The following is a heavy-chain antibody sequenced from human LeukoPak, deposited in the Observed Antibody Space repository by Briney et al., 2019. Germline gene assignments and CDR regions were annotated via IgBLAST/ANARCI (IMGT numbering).Heavy chain of an antibody. CDR2: IYSGGGT. CDR1: GFTVSSNY. CDR3: ARGHDYGDYVDY. J-gene: IGHJ4*02. V-gene: IGHV3-53*01. D-gene: IGHD4-17*01. Sequence: QPGGSLRLSYAASGFTVSSNYMSWVRQAPGKGLEWVSVIYSGGGTYYADSVKGRFTISRDNSKNTLYLQMNSLRAEDTAVYYCARGHDYGDYVDYWGQGTLVTVSS.